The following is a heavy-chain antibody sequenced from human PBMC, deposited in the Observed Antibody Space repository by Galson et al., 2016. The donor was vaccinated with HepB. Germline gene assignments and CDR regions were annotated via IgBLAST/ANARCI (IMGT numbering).Heavy chain of an antibody. D-gene: IGHD4-23*01. CDR3: ARDSNYGGKDYFDQ. J-gene: IGHJ4*02. CDR2: IYYSGTT. V-gene: IGHV4-31*03. CDR1: GGSISSGDYY. Sequence: TLSLTCTVSGGSISSGDYYWSWIRQPPGKGLEWIGYIYYSGTTHYNPSLKSRVNISVDTSKKQFSLKLTSVTAADTAVYYCARDSNYGGKDYFDQWGQGTLVTVSS.